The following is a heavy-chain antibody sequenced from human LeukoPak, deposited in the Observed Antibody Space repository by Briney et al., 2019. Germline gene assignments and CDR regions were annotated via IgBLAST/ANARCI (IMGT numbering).Heavy chain of an antibody. J-gene: IGHJ4*02. CDR3: AKDHDYGSWTLNPIFDI. D-gene: IGHD3-10*01. Sequence: GGSLRLSCAASGFTLWSYAMSWVRLAPGKGLEWVSSLSGDGGTTYYPDSVKGRFTVSGDNSKSTLFLQMNSLTDEDTAVYYCAKDHDYGSWTLNPIFDIRGQGTLVTVSS. V-gene: IGHV3-23*01. CDR1: GFTLWSYA. CDR2: LSGDGGTT.